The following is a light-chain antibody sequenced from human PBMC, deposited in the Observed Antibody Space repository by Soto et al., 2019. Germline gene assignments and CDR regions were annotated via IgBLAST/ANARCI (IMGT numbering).Light chain of an antibody. V-gene: IGLV1-44*01. CDR3: AAWDDSLNGYV. CDR1: SSNIGSNV. CDR2: SHN. J-gene: IGLJ1*01. Sequence: QPVLTQPPSASGTPGQRVTISCSGSSSNIGSNVVSWYQQLPGTAPKLLMYSHNQRPSGVPDRFSGSKSGTSASLAISGLQSEDEADYYCAAWDDSLNGYVFGTGTKLTVL.